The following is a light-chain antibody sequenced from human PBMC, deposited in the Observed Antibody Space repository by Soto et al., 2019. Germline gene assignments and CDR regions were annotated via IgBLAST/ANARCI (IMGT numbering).Light chain of an antibody. CDR2: DAS. J-gene: IGKJ5*01. Sequence: EIVLTQSPATLSLSPGERATLSCRASQSVSSYLAWYQQKPGQAPRLLIYDASNRATGIPARFSGSGSGTDFTLTLSSLEPEDFAVSYCQHRSNWPPSITFGQGTRLEIK. CDR3: QHRSNWPPSIT. CDR1: QSVSSY. V-gene: IGKV3-11*01.